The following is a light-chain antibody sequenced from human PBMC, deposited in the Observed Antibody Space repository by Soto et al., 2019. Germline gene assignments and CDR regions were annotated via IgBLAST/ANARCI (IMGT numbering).Light chain of an antibody. J-gene: IGKJ4*01. CDR3: QHYVTWPLT. V-gene: IGKV3-15*01. Sequence: EIVMPQSPATLSVSHGEGATLSCRASQGIGDTLAWYQQKPGQTPRLLIYDTSIMATGVPARCSGSRSGAEFTLTSSSLQSEDFAVYYCQHYVTWPLTFGGGTKVESK. CDR1: QGIGDT. CDR2: DTS.